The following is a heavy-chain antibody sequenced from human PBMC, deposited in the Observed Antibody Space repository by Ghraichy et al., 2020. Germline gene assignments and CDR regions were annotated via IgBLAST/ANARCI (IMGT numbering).Heavy chain of an antibody. J-gene: IGHJ4*02. CDR1: GFTFSSYG. Sequence: GGSLRLSCAASGFTFSSYGMHWVRQAPGKGLEWVAVISYDGSNKYYADSVKGRFTISRDNSKNTLYLQMNSLRAEDTAVYYCAKGFYCSSTSCYALNSRFDYWGQGTLVTVSS. CDR3: AKGFYCSSTSCYALNSRFDY. V-gene: IGHV3-30*18. D-gene: IGHD2-2*01. CDR2: ISYDGSNK.